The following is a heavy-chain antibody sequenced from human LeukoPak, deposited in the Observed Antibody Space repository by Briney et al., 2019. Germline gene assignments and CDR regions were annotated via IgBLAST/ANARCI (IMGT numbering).Heavy chain of an antibody. D-gene: IGHD2-2*01. CDR2: INPNSGGT. CDR3: ARRYCSSTSCYYYFDY. V-gene: IGHV1-2*06. Sequence: ASVKVSCKASGYTFTGYYMYWVRQAPGQGLEWMGRINPNSGGTNYAQKFQGRVTMTRDTSISTAYMELSRLRSDDTAVYYCARRYCSSTSCYYYFDYWGQGTLVTVSS. J-gene: IGHJ4*02. CDR1: GYTFTGYY.